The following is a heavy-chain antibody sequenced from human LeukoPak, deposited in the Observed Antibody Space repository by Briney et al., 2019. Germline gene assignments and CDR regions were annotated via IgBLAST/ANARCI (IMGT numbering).Heavy chain of an antibody. V-gene: IGHV1-2*02. CDR2: INPNSGGT. Sequence: ASVKVSCKASGYTFTGYYMHWVRQAPGQGLEWMGWINPNSGGTNYAQKFQGRVTMTRDTSISTAYMELSRLRSDDTAVYYCARGGIAAAGKSSYYYYYMDVWGKGTTVTVSS. CDR3: ARGGIAAAGKSSYYYYYMDV. J-gene: IGHJ6*03. D-gene: IGHD6-13*01. CDR1: GYTFTGYY.